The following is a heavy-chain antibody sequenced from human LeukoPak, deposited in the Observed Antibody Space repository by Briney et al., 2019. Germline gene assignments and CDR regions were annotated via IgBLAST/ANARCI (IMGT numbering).Heavy chain of an antibody. D-gene: IGHD6-6*01. CDR3: ARGLRQLVWFDP. V-gene: IGHV1-8*01. CDR2: MNPNSGNT. Sequence: GASVKVSCKASGYTFTSCDINWVRQATGQGLEWMGWMNPNSGNTGYAQKFQGRVTMTRNTSISTAYMELSSLRSEDTAVYYCARGLRQLVWFDPWGQGTLVTVSS. CDR1: GYTFTSCD. J-gene: IGHJ5*02.